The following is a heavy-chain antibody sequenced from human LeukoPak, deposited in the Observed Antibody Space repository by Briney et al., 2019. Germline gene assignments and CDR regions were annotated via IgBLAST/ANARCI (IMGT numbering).Heavy chain of an antibody. D-gene: IGHD3-9*01. CDR3: ARDAGDYDILTGYYTPYYYYNYYMDV. V-gene: IGHV1-18*01. J-gene: IGHJ6*03. CDR1: GYTFTSYG. CDR2: ISAYDGNT. Sequence: ASVKVSCKASGYTFTSYGISWVRQAPGQGLEWMGWISAYDGNTKYAQKLQGRVTMTTDTSTSTAYMELRSLRSDDTAVYYCARDAGDYDILTGYYTPYYYYNYYMDVWGKGTTVTVSS.